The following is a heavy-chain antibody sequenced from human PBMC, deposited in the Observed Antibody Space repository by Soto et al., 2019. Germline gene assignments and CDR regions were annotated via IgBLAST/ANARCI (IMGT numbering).Heavy chain of an antibody. CDR3: TTGGSGY. CDR2: IKSKTDGETT. Sequence: EVQLVESGGGLVKPGGSLRLSCAVSGFTFSNAWMTWVRQAPGKGLEWIGRIKSKTDGETTEYAAPVKGRFTISRDDSKNTLYLQMISLKTEDTAVYYCTTGGSGYWGQGTLVTVSS. CDR1: GFTFSNAW. J-gene: IGHJ4*02. V-gene: IGHV3-15*01.